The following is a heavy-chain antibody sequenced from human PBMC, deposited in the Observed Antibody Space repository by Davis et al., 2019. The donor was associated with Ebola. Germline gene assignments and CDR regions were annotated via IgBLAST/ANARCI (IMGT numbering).Heavy chain of an antibody. J-gene: IGHJ4*02. CDR1: GVSISRHY. CDR2: IYYTGSA. V-gene: IGHV4-59*03. CDR3: SERGSSV. Sequence: PSETLSLTCTASGVSISRHYWSWIRQPPGKRLEWIGSIYYTGSAYYNSSLASRATISVDTSKNQFSLKLTSVTAAGTAMYYCSERGSSVWGQGTLVTVSS. D-gene: IGHD3-10*01.